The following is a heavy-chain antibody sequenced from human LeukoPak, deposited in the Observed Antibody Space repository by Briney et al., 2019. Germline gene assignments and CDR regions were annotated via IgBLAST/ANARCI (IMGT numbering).Heavy chain of an antibody. V-gene: IGHV3-23*01. D-gene: IGHD6-6*01. CDR2: ISGSGGST. CDR1: GFTFSSYA. CDR3: AVPSIAARLGDY. J-gene: IGHJ4*02. Sequence: GGSLRLSCAASGFTFSSYAMSWVRQAPGNGLEWVSAISGSGGSTYYADSVKGRFTISRDNSKNTLYLQMNSLRAEDTAVYYCAVPSIAARLGDYWGQGTLVTVSS.